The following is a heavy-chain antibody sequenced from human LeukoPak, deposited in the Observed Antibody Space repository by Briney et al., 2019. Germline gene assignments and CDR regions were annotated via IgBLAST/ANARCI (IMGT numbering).Heavy chain of an antibody. CDR2: IRSNSDGGTI. CDR1: GFTFSNAW. V-gene: IGHV3-15*07. J-gene: IGHJ5*02. D-gene: IGHD3-22*01. Sequence: GGSLRLTCATSGFTFSNAWMNWVRQAPGKGLEWVGRIRSNSDGGTIDYAAPVKGRFTLSRDDSKTTLYLQMNSLQTEDTAVYYCATDFYDSTWGQGTLVTVSS. CDR3: ATDFYDST.